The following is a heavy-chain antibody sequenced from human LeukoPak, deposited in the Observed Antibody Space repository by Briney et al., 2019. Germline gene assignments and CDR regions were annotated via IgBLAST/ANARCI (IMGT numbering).Heavy chain of an antibody. V-gene: IGHV4-59*11. CDR1: GGFISSHY. D-gene: IGHD3-16*01. Sequence: ASETLSLTCTVSGGFISSHYWSWIRQPLGKGLEWIGYIYYSGSTNYNPSLKSRVTISVDTSKNQFSLKLSSVTAADTAVYYCARVTVVDYYYMDVWGKGTTVTVSS. CDR3: ARVTVVDYYYMDV. J-gene: IGHJ6*03. CDR2: IYYSGST.